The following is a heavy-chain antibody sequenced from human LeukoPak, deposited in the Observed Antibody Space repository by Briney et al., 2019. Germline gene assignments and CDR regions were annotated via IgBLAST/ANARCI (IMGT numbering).Heavy chain of an antibody. J-gene: IGHJ3*02. D-gene: IGHD2-2*02. Sequence: ASVKVSCMASGYTFTSYGISWVRQAPGQGLEWMGWISAYNGNTNYAQKLQGRVTMTTDTSTSTAYMELRSLRSDDTAVYYCARDQGYCSSTSCYTRDAFDIWGQGTMVTVSS. V-gene: IGHV1-18*01. CDR1: GYTFTSYG. CDR2: ISAYNGNT. CDR3: ARDQGYCSSTSCYTRDAFDI.